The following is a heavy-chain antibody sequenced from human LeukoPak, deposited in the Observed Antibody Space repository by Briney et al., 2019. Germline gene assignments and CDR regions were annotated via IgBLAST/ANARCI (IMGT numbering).Heavy chain of an antibody. J-gene: IGHJ6*02. CDR1: GFTFSSYG. CDR2: INKEGNEE. V-gene: IGHV3-7*01. D-gene: IGHD7-27*01. CDR3: ATYKNWVAGDV. Sequence: PGRSLRLSCAASGFTFSSYGMHWVRQAPGKGPEWVANINKEGNEEHFVDSVKGRFTVSRDNAKNSLFLQMNSLRVEDTAVYYCATYKNWVAGDVWGQGTTVSVSS.